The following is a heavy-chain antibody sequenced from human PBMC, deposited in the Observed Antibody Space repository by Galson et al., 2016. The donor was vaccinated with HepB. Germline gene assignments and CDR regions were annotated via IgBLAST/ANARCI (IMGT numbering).Heavy chain of an antibody. J-gene: IGHJ4*02. Sequence: SLRLSCAASGFIFGHHSMHWVRQAPGKGLEWVSYITDRGSTIYYADSVKGRFTISRDNAKNTLYLQLAGLRDEDAAVYYCVRANGYCTPGRCWSYVDCWGQGSLVTVSS. CDR1: GFIFGHHS. CDR2: ITDRGSTI. CDR3: VRANGYCTPGRCWSYVDC. D-gene: IGHD2-8*01. V-gene: IGHV3-48*02.